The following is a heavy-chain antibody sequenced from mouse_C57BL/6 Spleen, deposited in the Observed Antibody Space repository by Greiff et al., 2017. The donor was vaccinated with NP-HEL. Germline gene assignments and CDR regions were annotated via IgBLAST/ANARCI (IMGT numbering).Heavy chain of an antibody. Sequence: VQLQQSGAELVMPGASVKLSCKASGYTFTSYWMHWVKQRPGQGLEWIGEIDPSDSYTNYNQKFKGKSTLTVDKSSSTAYLQLSSLTSEDSAVYYCARPGYYGSSYVRDYWGQGTTLTVSS. CDR1: GYTFTSYW. J-gene: IGHJ2*01. D-gene: IGHD1-1*01. CDR2: IDPSDSYT. CDR3: ARPGYYGSSYVRDY. V-gene: IGHV1-69*01.